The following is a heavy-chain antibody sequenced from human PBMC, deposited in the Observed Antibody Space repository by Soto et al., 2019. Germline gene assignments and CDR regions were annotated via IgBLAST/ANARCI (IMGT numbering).Heavy chain of an antibody. D-gene: IGHD2-15*01. Sequence: GGSLRLSCASSAFTLSSYSMNWARQAPGEGLEWISYISSSSRTIYYPDSVKGRFTISRDNAKNSLYLQMNSLRAEDTAVYYCARDKGRSPLDYWGQGTLVTVSS. CDR3: ARDKGRSPLDY. CDR2: ISSSSRTI. V-gene: IGHV3-48*01. J-gene: IGHJ4*02. CDR1: AFTLSSYS.